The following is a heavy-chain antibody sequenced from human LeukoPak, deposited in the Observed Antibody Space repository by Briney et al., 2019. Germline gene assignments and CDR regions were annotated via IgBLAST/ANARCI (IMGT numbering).Heavy chain of an antibody. CDR2: MNPNSGNT. J-gene: IGHJ4*02. CDR1: GYTFTSYD. CDR3: ARPLSRSDSGSWYG. Sequence: VKVSCKASGYTFTSYDINWVRQATGQGLEWMGWMNPNSGNTGYAQKFQGRVTMTRNTSISTAYMELSSLRSEDTAVYYCARPLSRSDSGSWYGWGQGTLVTVSS. D-gene: IGHD6-13*01. V-gene: IGHV1-8*01.